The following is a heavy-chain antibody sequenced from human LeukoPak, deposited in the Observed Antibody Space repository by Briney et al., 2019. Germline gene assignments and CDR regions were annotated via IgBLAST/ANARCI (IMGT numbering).Heavy chain of an antibody. J-gene: IGHJ5*02. D-gene: IGHD3-10*01. CDR1: RGSISFYY. CDR2: IYASGST. CDR3: ARDGSYYDSGSYYGWFDP. Sequence: SETLSLTCTVSRGSISFYYWSWIRQPAGKGLECIGRIYASGSTNYNPSLKSRVTISGDTSKNQFSLKLSSVTAADTAVYYCARDGSYYDSGSYYGWFDPWGQGTLVTVSS. V-gene: IGHV4-4*07.